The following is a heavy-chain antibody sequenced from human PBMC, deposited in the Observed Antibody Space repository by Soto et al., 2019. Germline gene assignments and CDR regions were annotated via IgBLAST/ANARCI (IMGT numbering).Heavy chain of an antibody. CDR2: IYPGDSDT. J-gene: IGHJ6*02. V-gene: IGHV5-51*01. D-gene: IGHD6-19*01. CDR1: GYSFTSYW. Sequence: GESLKISCKGSGYSFTSYWIGWVRQMPGKGLEWMGIIYPGDSDTRYSPSFQGQVTISADKSISTAYLQWSSLKASDTAMYYCASLVLAVADTELIYYYYGIDVWGQGTMVTVSS. CDR3: ASLVLAVADTELIYYYYGIDV.